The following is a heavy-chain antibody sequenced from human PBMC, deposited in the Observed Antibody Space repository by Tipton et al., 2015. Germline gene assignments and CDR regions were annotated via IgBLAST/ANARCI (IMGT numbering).Heavy chain of an antibody. Sequence: TLSLTCTVSGGSVSSGSYFWSWIRQPPGKGLEWIGYISYSGTTNYNSALTSRVTISVDTSKNQFSLKLTSLTAADTAVYYCARDYYGGDSGGRYYYGTDFWGQGTTVTVSS. CDR3: ARDYYGGDSGGRYYYGTDF. D-gene: IGHD4-23*01. CDR2: ISYSGTT. CDR1: GGSVSSGSYF. V-gene: IGHV4-61*01. J-gene: IGHJ6*02.